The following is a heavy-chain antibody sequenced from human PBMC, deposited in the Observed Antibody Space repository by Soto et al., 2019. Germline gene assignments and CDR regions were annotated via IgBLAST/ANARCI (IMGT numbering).Heavy chain of an antibody. CDR1: GYTFTGYY. V-gene: IGHV1-2*02. CDR3: ARVPYRRGRYSY. CDR2: INPNSGGT. J-gene: IGHJ4*02. Sequence: ASVKVSCKASGYTFTGYYMHWVRQAPGQGLEWMGWINPNSGGTNYAQKFQGRVTMTRDTSISTAYMELSRLRSDDTAVYYCARVPYRRGRYSYWGQRTLVTVSS. D-gene: IGHD6-19*01.